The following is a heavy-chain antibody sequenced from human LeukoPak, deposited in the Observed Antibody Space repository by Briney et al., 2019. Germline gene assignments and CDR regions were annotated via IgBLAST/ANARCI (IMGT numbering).Heavy chain of an antibody. CDR1: GGSFSNSY. CDR3: ARRPRAGWFDP. Sequence: SETLSLTCAVYGGSFSNSYWSWIRQPPGKGLEWIGEINHSGSTNYNPSLKSRVTISVDTSKNQFSLKLSSVTAADTAVYYCARRPRAGWFDPWGQGTLVTVSS. CDR2: INHSGST. J-gene: IGHJ5*02. V-gene: IGHV4-34*01.